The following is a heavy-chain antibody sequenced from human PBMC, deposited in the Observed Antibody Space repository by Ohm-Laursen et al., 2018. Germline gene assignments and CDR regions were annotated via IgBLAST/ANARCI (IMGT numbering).Heavy chain of an antibody. V-gene: IGHV3-20*04. J-gene: IGHJ4*02. Sequence: SLRLSCTASGFTFDDSGMSWVRQAPVKGLEWVSRINWNGGSTAYADSVKGRFTISRDNAKNSLSLQMNSLRADDTAVYYCAKDSRRSSGWYYFDYWGQGTLVTVSS. CDR2: INWNGGST. CDR1: GFTFDDSG. D-gene: IGHD6-19*01. CDR3: AKDSRRSSGWYYFDY.